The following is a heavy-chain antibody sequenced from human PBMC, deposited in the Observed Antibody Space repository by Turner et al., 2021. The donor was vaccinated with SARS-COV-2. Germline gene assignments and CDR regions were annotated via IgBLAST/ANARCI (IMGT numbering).Heavy chain of an antibody. CDR2: ISGSGGST. D-gene: IGHD3-22*01. CDR3: ASEQDSSGFVGMDV. V-gene: IGHV3-23*01. Sequence: EVQLLESGGGLVQPGGSLRLSCAASGFTFSSYDMSWVRQAPGKGLEWVSAISGSGGSTYYADSVKGRFTISRDNSKNTLYLQMNSLRAEDTAVYYCASEQDSSGFVGMDVWGQGTTVTVSS. CDR1: GFTFSSYD. J-gene: IGHJ6*02.